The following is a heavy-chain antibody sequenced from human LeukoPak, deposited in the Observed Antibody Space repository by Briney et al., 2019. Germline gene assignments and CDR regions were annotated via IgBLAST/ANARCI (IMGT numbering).Heavy chain of an antibody. CDR3: VRLFVQEPAGWFDP. CDR1: GYTFSSYK. J-gene: IGHJ5*02. V-gene: IGHV1-8*01. D-gene: IGHD1-14*01. CDR2: MNPNSENT. Sequence: ASVKLSRNSSGYTFSSYKINWERHPPGQGLEWMGWMNPNSENTAYAQKFQGRVTMTGDVSIRTAYMELSSLRSEDTAVYYCVRLFVQEPAGWFDPWGQGTLVTVS.